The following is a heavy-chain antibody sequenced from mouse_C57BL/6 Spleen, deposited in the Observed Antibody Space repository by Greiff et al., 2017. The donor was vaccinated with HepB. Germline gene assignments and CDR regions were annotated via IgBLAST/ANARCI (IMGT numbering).Heavy chain of an antibody. CDR3: ARRDYGPSMDY. Sequence: VQLQESGPGLVQPSQSLSITCTVSGFSLTSYGVHWVRQSPGKGLEWLGVIWGGGSTDYNAAFISRLSISKDNSKSQVFFKMNSLQADDTAIYYCARRDYGPSMDYWGQGTSVTVSS. CDR1: GFSLTSYG. J-gene: IGHJ4*01. CDR2: IWGGGST. V-gene: IGHV2-2*01. D-gene: IGHD1-1*01.